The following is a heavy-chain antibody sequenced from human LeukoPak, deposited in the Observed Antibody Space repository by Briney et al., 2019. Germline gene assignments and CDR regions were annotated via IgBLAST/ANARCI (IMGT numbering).Heavy chain of an antibody. V-gene: IGHV3-30*02. J-gene: IGHJ4*02. Sequence: PGGSLRLSCEASGFIFSNYAIHWVRQTPGKGLEWVAVIRSDGTKRYYADSVKGRFTISRDNSKNTLYLQMNSLRAEDTAVYYCAKDGRRSGSYFDYWGQGTLVTVSS. CDR3: AKDGRRSGSYFDY. CDR2: IRSDGTKR. CDR1: GFIFSNYA. D-gene: IGHD1-26*01.